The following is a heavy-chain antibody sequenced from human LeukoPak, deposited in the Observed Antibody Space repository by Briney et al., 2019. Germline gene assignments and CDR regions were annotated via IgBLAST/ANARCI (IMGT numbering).Heavy chain of an antibody. CDR2: ISYDGSNK. CDR3: ARGYYYDSSGYPRGAFDI. J-gene: IGHJ3*02. CDR1: GFTFSSYA. V-gene: IGHV3-30-3*01. Sequence: GGSLRLSCAASGFTFSSYAMHWVRQAPGKWLEWVAVISYDGSNKYYADSVKGRFTISRDNSKNTLYLQMNSLRAEDTAVYYCARGYYYDSSGYPRGAFDIWGQGTMVTVSS. D-gene: IGHD3-22*01.